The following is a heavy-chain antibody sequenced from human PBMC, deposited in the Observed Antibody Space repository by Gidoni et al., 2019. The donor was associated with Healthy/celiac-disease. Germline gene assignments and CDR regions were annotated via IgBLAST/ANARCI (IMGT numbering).Heavy chain of an antibody. V-gene: IGHV1-69*01. CDR3: ARAGTFGGVIVHYYYYGMDV. CDR2: VSPIFGTA. D-gene: IGHD3-16*02. CDR1: GGTFSSFA. Sequence: QVPLVQSGAEVKKPRSALKVSCKASGGTFSSFAISWVRQAPGQGLEWVGGVSPIFGTANYAQKFQGRVTITADESTSTAYMELSSLGSEDTAVYYCARAGTFGGVIVHYYYYGMDVWGQGTTVTVSS. J-gene: IGHJ6*02.